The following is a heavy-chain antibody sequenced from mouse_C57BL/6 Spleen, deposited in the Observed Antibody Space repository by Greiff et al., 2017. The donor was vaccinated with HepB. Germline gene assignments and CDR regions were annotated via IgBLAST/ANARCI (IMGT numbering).Heavy chain of an antibody. CDR2: IYPGSGST. J-gene: IGHJ2*01. V-gene: IGHV1-55*01. CDR3: ARGGIYAGYYGYFDY. CDR1: GYTFTSYW. Sequence: QVQLQQPGAELVKPGASVKMSCKASGYTFTSYWITWVKQRPGQGLEWIGDIYPGSGSTNYNEKFKSKATLTVDTSSSTAYMQLSSLTSEDSAVYYCARGGIYAGYYGYFDYWGQGTTLTVSS. D-gene: IGHD2-3*01.